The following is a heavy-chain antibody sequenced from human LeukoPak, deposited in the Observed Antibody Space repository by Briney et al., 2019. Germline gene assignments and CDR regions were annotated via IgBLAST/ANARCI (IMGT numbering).Heavy chain of an antibody. CDR1: GGSFSGYY. J-gene: IGHJ6*02. CDR3: ARRAGSSNISAKYYYYGMDV. CDR2: ISGSGGST. V-gene: IGHV3-23*01. D-gene: IGHD3-10*01. Sequence: PSETLSLTCAVYGGSFSGYYWSWVRQAPGKGLEWVSAISGSGGSTYYADSVKGRFTIFRDNSKNTLYLQMNSLRAEDTAVYYCARRAGSSNISAKYYYYGMDVWGQGTTVTVSS.